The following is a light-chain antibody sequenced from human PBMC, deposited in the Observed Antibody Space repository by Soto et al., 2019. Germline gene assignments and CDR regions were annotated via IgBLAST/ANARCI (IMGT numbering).Light chain of an antibody. V-gene: IGKV1-5*01. CDR2: DAS. Sequence: DIQMTQSPSTLSASVGDRVTITCRASQSISSWLAWYQQKPGKAPKLLIYDASSLESGVPSRFSGSGSGPEFTLSISSLQPDDFATYYCQQYNSYSPLTFGGGTKVEIK. J-gene: IGKJ4*01. CDR1: QSISSW. CDR3: QQYNSYSPLT.